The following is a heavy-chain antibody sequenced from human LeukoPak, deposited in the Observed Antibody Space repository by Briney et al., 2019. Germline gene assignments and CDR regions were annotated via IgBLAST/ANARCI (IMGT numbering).Heavy chain of an antibody. CDR1: DGSISSYY. CDR2: IYSSGST. Sequence: PSETLSLTCTVSDGSISSYYWSWIRQPAGKGLEWIGRIYSSGSTNYNPSLRSRVTTSVDTSTNQFSLKLSSVTAADTAIYYCARDRGYCSSISCYYYFDYWGQGTLVTVSS. V-gene: IGHV4-4*07. J-gene: IGHJ4*02. CDR3: ARDRGYCSSISCYYYFDY. D-gene: IGHD2-2*01.